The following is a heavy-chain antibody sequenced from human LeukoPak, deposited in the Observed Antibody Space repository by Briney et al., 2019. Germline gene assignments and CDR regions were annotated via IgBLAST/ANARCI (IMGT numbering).Heavy chain of an antibody. CDR1: GGSISSSSYN. CDR2: IYYSGST. CDR3: ARQWIQLSSSNYFDY. Sequence: SETLSLTCTVSGGSISSSSYNWGWIRQPPGKGLEWIGSIYYSGSTYYNPSLKSRVTISVDTSKNQFSLKLSSVTAADTAVYYCARQWIQLSSSNYFDYWGQGTLVTVSS. J-gene: IGHJ4*02. D-gene: IGHD5-18*01. V-gene: IGHV4-39*01.